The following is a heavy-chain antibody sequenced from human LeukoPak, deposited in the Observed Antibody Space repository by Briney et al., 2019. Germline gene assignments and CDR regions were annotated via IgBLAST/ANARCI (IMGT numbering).Heavy chain of an antibody. J-gene: IGHJ4*02. V-gene: IGHV3-7*03. CDR3: AKDLSYGSGSYYNLAGLDY. D-gene: IGHD3-10*01. CDR2: IKEDGSET. Sequence: GESLRLSCAASGFIFKKYWMNWVRQVPGKGLECLANIKEDGSETYYADSVKGRFTISRDNAKNSLYLQMNSLRAEDTALYYCAKDLSYGSGSYYNLAGLDYWGQGTLVTVSS. CDR1: GFIFKKYW.